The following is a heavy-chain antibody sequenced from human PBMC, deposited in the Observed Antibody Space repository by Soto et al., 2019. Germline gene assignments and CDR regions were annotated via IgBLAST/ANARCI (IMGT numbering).Heavy chain of an antibody. D-gene: IGHD1-1*01. J-gene: IGHJ5*02. CDR2: VYFTGTT. Sequence: QVQLQESGPRLVKASETLSLTCTVSGSSLSYGGYYWSWLRQQPVQGLEWIGYVYFTGTTYYNPFIQSRLSLSVETSKNQFSLKLTSVTAADTAVYYFARDGTSNHNYIDPWGPGTLVTVSS. CDR3: ARDGTSNHNYIDP. V-gene: IGHV4-31*03. CDR1: GSSLSYGGYY.